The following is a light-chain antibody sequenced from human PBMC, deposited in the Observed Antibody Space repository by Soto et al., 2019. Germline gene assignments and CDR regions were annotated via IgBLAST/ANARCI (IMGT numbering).Light chain of an antibody. V-gene: IGLV1-51*01. CDR2: DIN. CDR1: ISNIGDNY. CDR3: GTWDSSLRIVV. Sequence: QSVLTQPPSVSAAPGQKVTISCSGSISNIGDNYVSWYQQVPGAAPRLLIYDINKRPSGTPDRFSGSTSGTSATLGITGLQTGDEADYYCGTWDSSLRIVVFGGGTQLTVL. J-gene: IGLJ2*01.